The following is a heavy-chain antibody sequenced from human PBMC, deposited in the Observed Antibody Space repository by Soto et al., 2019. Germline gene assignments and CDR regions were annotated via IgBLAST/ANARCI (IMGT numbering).Heavy chain of an antibody. CDR2: IFPGDSET. CDR3: ARSYSSAWFGAEFDY. J-gene: IGHJ4*02. Sequence: VQLVQSGAVVKKPGDSLKISCKVSGYSFTNFWIGWVRQMPGQGLEWMGVIFPGDSETRYSPSFEGQVTISVDKSVDAAYLHWNSLKASDTAIYFCARSYSSAWFGAEFDYWGQGTLVTVSS. CDR1: GYSFTNFW. V-gene: IGHV5-51*01. D-gene: IGHD6-19*01.